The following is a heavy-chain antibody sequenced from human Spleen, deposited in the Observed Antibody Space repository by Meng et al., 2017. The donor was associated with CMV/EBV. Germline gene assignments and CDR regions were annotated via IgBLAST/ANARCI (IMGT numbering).Heavy chain of an antibody. Sequence: ASVKVSCKASGYTFTSYFMHWVRQVPGQGLEWMGIINPSGVSTSHAQKFQGRVTMTRDTSTGTVNMELSSLRSEDTAVYYCAREGDDAFDIWGQGTMVTVSS. J-gene: IGHJ3*02. D-gene: IGHD3-10*01. CDR1: GYTFTSYF. CDR2: INPSGVST. CDR3: AREGDDAFDI. V-gene: IGHV1-46*01.